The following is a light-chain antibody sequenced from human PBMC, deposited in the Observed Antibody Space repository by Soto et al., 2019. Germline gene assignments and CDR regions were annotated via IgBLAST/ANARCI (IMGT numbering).Light chain of an antibody. CDR2: QAS. CDR1: QSISSW. V-gene: IGKV1-5*03. CDR3: QQYNDVSFT. Sequence: DIQMTQSPSTLSASVGDRVTITCRASQSISSWLAWYQQKPGKAPNLLIYQASTLETGVPSRFSGSRSGTEFTLTISSLQPDDLAIYYCQQYNDVSFTFGQGTKVEIK. J-gene: IGKJ1*01.